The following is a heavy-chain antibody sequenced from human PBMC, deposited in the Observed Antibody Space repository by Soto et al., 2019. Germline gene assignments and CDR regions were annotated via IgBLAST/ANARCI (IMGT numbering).Heavy chain of an antibody. CDR3: ARHGSYIAHYYYYMDV. J-gene: IGHJ6*03. D-gene: IGHD3-10*01. CDR2: IYYSGST. V-gene: IGHV4-59*08. Sequence: SETLSLTCTVSGGSINSYYWSWIRQPPGKGLEWIGYIYYSGSTNYNPSLKSRVTISVDTSKNQFSLKLSSVTAADTAVYYCARHGSYIAHYYYYMDVWGKGTTVTVSS. CDR1: GGSINSYY.